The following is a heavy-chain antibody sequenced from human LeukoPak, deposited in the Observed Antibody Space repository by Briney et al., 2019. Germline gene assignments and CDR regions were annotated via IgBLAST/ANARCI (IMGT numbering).Heavy chain of an antibody. CDR1: GYTFTTYD. CDR2: MNPNSGYT. Sequence: ASVKVSCKTSGYTFTTYDINWVRQATGQGLEWMGWMNPNSGYTGYAQKFQGRVTITRDTSISTAYMELSSLRSEDTAVYYCARVAGRIDYWGQATLVTVDS. CDR3: ARVAGRIDY. V-gene: IGHV1-8*03. D-gene: IGHD6-19*01. J-gene: IGHJ4*02.